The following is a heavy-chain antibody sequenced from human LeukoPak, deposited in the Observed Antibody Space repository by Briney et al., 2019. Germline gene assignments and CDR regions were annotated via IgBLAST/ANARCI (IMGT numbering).Heavy chain of an antibody. CDR3: AKSYSYGYDY. Sequence: GGSLRLSCVASGFTFSTYGMHWVHQAPGRGLDWVAFIWYDGTNKYYADSVKGRFIISRDNSKNTLYLQMNSLRLEDTAVYYCAKSYSYGYDYWGQGTLVTVSS. CDR2: IWYDGTNK. D-gene: IGHD5-18*01. J-gene: IGHJ4*02. CDR1: GFTFSTYG. V-gene: IGHV3-30*02.